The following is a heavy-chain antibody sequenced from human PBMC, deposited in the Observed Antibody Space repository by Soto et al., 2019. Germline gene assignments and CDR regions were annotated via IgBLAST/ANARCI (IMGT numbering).Heavy chain of an antibody. J-gene: IGHJ5*02. D-gene: IGHD6-13*01. CDR3: ARESRDSQQLGYRFDP. CDR1: GGTFSSYA. CDR2: IIPIFGTA. V-gene: IGHV1-69*13. Sequence: GASVKVSCKASGGTFSSYAISWVRQAPGQGLEWMGGIIPIFGTANYAQKFQGRVTITADESTSTAYMELSSLRSEDTAVYYCARESRDSQQLGYRFDPWGQGTLVTVSS.